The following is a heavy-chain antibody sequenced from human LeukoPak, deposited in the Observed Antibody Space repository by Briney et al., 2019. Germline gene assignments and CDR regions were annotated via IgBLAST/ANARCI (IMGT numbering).Heavy chain of an antibody. CDR2: ISGSGGST. CDR1: GFTFSSYA. D-gene: IGHD3-22*01. CDR3: ARPKDYYDSSGYFDY. J-gene: IGHJ4*02. V-gene: IGHV3-23*01. Sequence: GGSLRLSCAASGFTFSSYAMSWVRQAPGKGLEWVSAISGSGGSTYYADSVKGRFTISRDNAKNSLYLQMNSLRAEDTAVYYCARPKDYYDSSGYFDYWGQGTLVTVSS.